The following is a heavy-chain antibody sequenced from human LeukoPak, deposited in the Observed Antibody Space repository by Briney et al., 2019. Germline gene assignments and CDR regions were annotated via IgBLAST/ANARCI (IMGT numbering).Heavy chain of an antibody. Sequence: GGSLRLSCAASGFTFSSYWMTWVRQAPGKGLEWVANIKEDGGEGYYVDSVKGRFTVSRDNAKNSLYLEMNSLTAEDTAVYYCARRDPLSYQLGTLNFDHWGQGTLVTVSS. J-gene: IGHJ4*02. D-gene: IGHD1-26*01. V-gene: IGHV3-7*01. CDR2: IKEDGGEG. CDR1: GFTFSSYW. CDR3: ARRDPLSYQLGTLNFDH.